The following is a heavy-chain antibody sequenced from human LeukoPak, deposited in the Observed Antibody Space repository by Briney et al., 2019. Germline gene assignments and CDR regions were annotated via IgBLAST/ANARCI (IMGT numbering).Heavy chain of an antibody. CDR2: IYSGGST. CDR3: AKKSYYYDSSGYLNDAFDI. CDR1: GFTFSSNY. D-gene: IGHD3-22*01. Sequence: GGSLRLSCAASGFTFSSNYMSWVRQAPGKGLEWVSVIYSGGSTYYADSVKGRFTISRDNSKNALYLQMNSLRAEDTAVYYCAKKSYYYDSSGYLNDAFDIWGQGTMVTVSS. J-gene: IGHJ3*02. V-gene: IGHV3-53*01.